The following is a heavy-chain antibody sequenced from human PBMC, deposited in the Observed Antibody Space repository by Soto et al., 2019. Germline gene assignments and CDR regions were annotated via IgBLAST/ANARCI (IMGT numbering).Heavy chain of an antibody. J-gene: IGHJ4*02. CDR3: ARIPEIAPIPRLLDY. CDR1: GFTFSSYW. Sequence: GGSLRLSCAASGFTFSSYWMSWVRQAPGKGLEWVANIKQDGSEKYYVDSVKGRFTISRDNAKNSLYLQMNSLRAEDTAVYYCARIPEIAPIPRLLDYWGQGTLVTVSS. V-gene: IGHV3-7*01. D-gene: IGHD6-13*01. CDR2: IKQDGSEK.